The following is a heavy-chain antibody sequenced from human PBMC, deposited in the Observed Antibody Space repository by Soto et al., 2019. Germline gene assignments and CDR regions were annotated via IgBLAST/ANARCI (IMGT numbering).Heavy chain of an antibody. V-gene: IGHV3-64D*06. J-gene: IGHJ4*02. D-gene: IGHD3-3*01. CDR3: LRDIFGVVIFDS. CDR2: ISTNGRST. Sequence: GGSLRLSCSASGFSFSDSAMHWVRQAPGKRLEYVSAISTNGRSTYYADSAKGRFTISRDNSKNTVHLHMSSLRTDDTAIYYCLRDIFGVVIFDSWGQGTPVTVSS. CDR1: GFSFSDSA.